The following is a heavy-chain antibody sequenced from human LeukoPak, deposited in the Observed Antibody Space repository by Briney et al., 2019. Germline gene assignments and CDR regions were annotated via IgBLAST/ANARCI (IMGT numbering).Heavy chain of an antibody. J-gene: IGHJ4*02. CDR1: GYTFTSYG. V-gene: IGHV1-18*01. CDR2: ISAYNGNT. Sequence: ASVKVSCTASGYTFTSYGISWVRQAPGQGLEWMGWISAYNGNTNYAQKLQGRVTMTTDTSTSTAYMELRSLRSDDTAVYYCARDIGYCSSTSCYSDYWGQGTLVTVSS. CDR3: ARDIGYCSSTSCYSDY. D-gene: IGHD2-2*01.